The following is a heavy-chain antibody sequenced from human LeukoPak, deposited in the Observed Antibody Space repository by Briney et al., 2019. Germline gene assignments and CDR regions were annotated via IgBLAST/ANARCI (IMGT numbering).Heavy chain of an antibody. Sequence: SETLSLTCTVSGGSLSSYYWTWIRQPPGKGLEWIGYIYYTGSTSYNPSLKSRVTISVQTSKNQFSLKLSSVTAADTAVYYCARALRGFYGSAVWFDPWGQGTLVTVSS. J-gene: IGHJ5*02. CDR3: ARALRGFYGSAVWFDP. V-gene: IGHV4-59*12. CDR2: IYYTGST. CDR1: GGSLSSYY. D-gene: IGHD2/OR15-2a*01.